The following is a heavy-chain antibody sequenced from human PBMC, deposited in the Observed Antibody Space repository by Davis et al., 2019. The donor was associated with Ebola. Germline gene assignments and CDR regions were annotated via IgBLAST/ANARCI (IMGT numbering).Heavy chain of an antibody. CDR2: IYSGGST. D-gene: IGHD3-10*01. J-gene: IGHJ4*02. V-gene: IGHV3-53*04. CDR3: AREDPYGSGSYLFDY. CDR1: GFTVSSNY. Sequence: GESLKISCAASGFTVSSNYMSWVRQAPGKGLEWVSVIYSGGSTYYADSVKGRFTISRHNSKNTLYLQMNSLRSEDTAVYYCAREDPYGSGSYLFDYWGQGTLVTVSS.